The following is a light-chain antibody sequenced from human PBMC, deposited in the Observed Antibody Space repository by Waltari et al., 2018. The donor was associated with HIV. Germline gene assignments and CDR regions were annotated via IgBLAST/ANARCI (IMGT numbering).Light chain of an antibody. Sequence: QSALTQPASVSGSPGQSITISCTGTSSDVGGYNYVSWYQQHPGKAPKVIIDEVSNRPSGVSNLFSGSKSGNAASLTISGLEAEDDADYYCSSYTTTSTWVFGGGTKLTVL. CDR1: SSDVGGYNY. V-gene: IGLV2-14*01. CDR3: SSYTTTSTWV. CDR2: EVS. J-gene: IGLJ3*02.